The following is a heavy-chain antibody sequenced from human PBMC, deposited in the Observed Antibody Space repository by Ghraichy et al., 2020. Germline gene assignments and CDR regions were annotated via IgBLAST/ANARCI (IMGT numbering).Heavy chain of an antibody. Sequence: GGSLRLSCAASGFTFSSYDMNWVRQAPGKGLEWVSYIESTGSTIYYADSVKGRFTISRDKAKNSLYLQMNSLRDGDTALYYCAREGSGYGYYFDYWGQGTLVTVSS. J-gene: IGHJ4*02. D-gene: IGHD5-12*01. CDR2: IESTGSTI. CDR1: GFTFSSYD. CDR3: AREGSGYGYYFDY. V-gene: IGHV3-48*02.